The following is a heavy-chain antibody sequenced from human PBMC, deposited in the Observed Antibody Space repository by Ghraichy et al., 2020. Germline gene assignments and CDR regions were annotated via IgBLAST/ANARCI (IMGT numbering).Heavy chain of an antibody. J-gene: IGHJ4*02. D-gene: IGHD3-22*01. V-gene: IGHV3-48*02. CDR2: ISSSSSTI. CDR1: GFTFSSYS. CDR3: ARGRSMYYDSSGYNGGYFDY. Sequence: GGSLRLSCAASGFTFSSYSMNWVRQAPGKGLEWVSYISSSSSTIYYADSVKGQFTISRDNAKNSLYLQMNSLRDEDTAVYYCARGRSMYYDSSGYNGGYFDYWGQGTLVTVSS.